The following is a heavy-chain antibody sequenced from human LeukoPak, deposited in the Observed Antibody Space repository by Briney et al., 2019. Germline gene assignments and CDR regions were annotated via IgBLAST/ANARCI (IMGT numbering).Heavy chain of an antibody. CDR2: IYHSGST. J-gene: IGHJ6*03. V-gene: IGHV4-38-2*02. CDR1: GYSISSGYY. D-gene: IGHD6-13*01. CDR3: AREGIAAAHYYYYYMDV. Sequence: SETLSLTCTVSGYSISSGYYWGWIRQPPGKGLEWIGSIYHSGSTYYNPSLKSRVTISVDTSKNQFSLKLSSVTAADTAVYYCAREGIAAAHYYYYYMDVWGKGTTVTVSS.